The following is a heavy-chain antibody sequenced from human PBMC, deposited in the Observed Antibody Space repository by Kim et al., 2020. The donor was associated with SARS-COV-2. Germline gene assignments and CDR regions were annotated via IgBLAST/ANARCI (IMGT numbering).Heavy chain of an antibody. Sequence: GYEKKFKGRVTMTRNTSISTAYMELSSLRSEDTAVYYCARGLSMYSSSGGWGQGTLVTVSS. D-gene: IGHD6-19*01. V-gene: IGHV1-8*01. J-gene: IGHJ4*02. CDR3: ARGLSMYSSSGG.